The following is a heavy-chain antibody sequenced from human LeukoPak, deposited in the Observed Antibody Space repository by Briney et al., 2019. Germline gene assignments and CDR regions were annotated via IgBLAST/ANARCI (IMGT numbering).Heavy chain of an antibody. CDR1: GFTFRSYS. CDR3: AKGSYSSSSDY. J-gene: IGHJ4*02. CDR2: ISGSGGST. D-gene: IGHD6-6*01. V-gene: IGHV3-23*01. Sequence: GGSLRLSCAASGFTFRSYSMNWVRQAPGKGLEWVSGISGSGGSTSYADSVKGRFTISRDNSKNTLYLQMNSLRAEDTAVYYCAKGSYSSSSDYWGQGTLVTVSS.